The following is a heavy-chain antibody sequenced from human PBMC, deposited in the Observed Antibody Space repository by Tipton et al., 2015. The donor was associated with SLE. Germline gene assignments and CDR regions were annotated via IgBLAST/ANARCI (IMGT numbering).Heavy chain of an antibody. CDR3: AGAWQGYCSGGTCYVLDY. V-gene: IGHV4-61*08. CDR2: ISNSETT. Sequence: TLSLTCTVSGGSISSGGYYWCWIRQAPGKGLEWIGYISNSETTNYNPSLKSRVTISVDTSKNQLSLKLRSVTAADTAVYYCAGAWQGYCSGGTCYVLDYWGQGTLVTVSS. CDR1: GGSISSGGYY. D-gene: IGHD2-15*01. J-gene: IGHJ4*02.